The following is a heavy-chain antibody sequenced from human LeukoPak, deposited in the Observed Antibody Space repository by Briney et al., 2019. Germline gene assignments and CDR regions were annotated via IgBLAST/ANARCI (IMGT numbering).Heavy chain of an antibody. CDR2: ISSTGST. CDR3: ARHSATYGSGT. V-gene: IGHV4-59*08. Sequence: SETLSLTCTVSGASINTYYWTWIRQFPGKGLEWIGYISSTGSTNYNPSLKSRVTISLDTSKSQFSLELSSVTASDTAMYYCARHSATYGSGTWGQGTLVTVSS. CDR1: GASINTYY. D-gene: IGHD6-25*01. J-gene: IGHJ5*02.